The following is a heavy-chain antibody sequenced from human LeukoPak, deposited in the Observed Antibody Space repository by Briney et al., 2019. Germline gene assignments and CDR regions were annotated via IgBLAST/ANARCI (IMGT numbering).Heavy chain of an antibody. CDR3: ARAHHRRVYDYVWGSYPY. Sequence: GGSLRLSCAASGLTFSSYSMNWVRQAPGKGLEWVSYIRSSSSTIYYADSVKGRFTISRDNAKNSLYLQMNSLRAEDTAVYYCARAHHRRVYDYVWGSYPYWGQGTLVTVSS. CDR2: IRSSSSTI. D-gene: IGHD3-16*02. J-gene: IGHJ4*02. V-gene: IGHV3-48*01. CDR1: GLTFSSYS.